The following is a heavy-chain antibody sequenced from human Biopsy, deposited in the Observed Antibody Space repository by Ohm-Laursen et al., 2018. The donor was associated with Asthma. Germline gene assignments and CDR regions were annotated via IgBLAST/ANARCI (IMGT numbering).Heavy chain of an antibody. Sequence: SSVKVSCKAPGGTFSNFAISWARQAPGQGLEWLGGIMTVFGTTNYAQTFQGRATITADESTSTAYMEVTSLRSEDTAIYYCARCQVGYSSGWSLLLKKIYYSGMDVWGQGTAVTVSS. CDR1: GGTFSNFA. CDR2: IMTVFGTT. J-gene: IGHJ6*02. CDR3: ARCQVGYSSGWSLLLKKIYYSGMDV. V-gene: IGHV1-69*01. D-gene: IGHD6-19*01.